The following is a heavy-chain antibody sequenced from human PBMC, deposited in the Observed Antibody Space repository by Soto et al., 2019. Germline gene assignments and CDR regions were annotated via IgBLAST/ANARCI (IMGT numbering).Heavy chain of an antibody. V-gene: IGHV2-5*01. CDR3: AHYDSSGYFSHFDS. CDR2: SYWNDER. CDR1: GFSLTTTGVG. Sequence: QIALQESGPTVVKPTQTLTLTCTFSGFSLTTTGVGGGWIRHAPGKALEWLAMSYWNDERRYSPSLKSRLTITQDTSKNQVVLTMTYMDPVDTATYFCAHYDSSGYFSHFDSWGQGTLVTVSS. D-gene: IGHD3-22*01. J-gene: IGHJ4*02.